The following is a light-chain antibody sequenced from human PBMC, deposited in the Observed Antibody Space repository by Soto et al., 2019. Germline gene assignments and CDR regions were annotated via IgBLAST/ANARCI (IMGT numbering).Light chain of an antibody. V-gene: IGKV3D-15*01. CDR1: QSVSSN. Sequence: EVVMTHSPATVSVSPWEIATLSCRASQSVSSNLAWFRQKPRQAPRLLMYGASTRAPGIPARFSGFGSGTDFTLTISSLQAEDFAIYYCQQYNNWPAITFGQGTRLEIK. CDR3: QQYNNWPAIT. J-gene: IGKJ5*01. CDR2: GAS.